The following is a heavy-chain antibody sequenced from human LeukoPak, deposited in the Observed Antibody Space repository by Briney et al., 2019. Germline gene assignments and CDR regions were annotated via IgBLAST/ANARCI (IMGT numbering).Heavy chain of an antibody. CDR3: ARDRGSGSDDAFDI. J-gene: IGHJ3*02. CDR1: GFSFSYAW. D-gene: IGHD6-19*01. Sequence: GGSLRLSCAASGFSFSYAWMSWVRQAPGKGLEWVANIKRDGSEKYYVDSVKGRFTISRDNAKNSLYLQMNSLRAEDTAIYYCARDRGSGSDDAFDIWGQGTMVTVSS. V-gene: IGHV3-7*01. CDR2: IKRDGSEK.